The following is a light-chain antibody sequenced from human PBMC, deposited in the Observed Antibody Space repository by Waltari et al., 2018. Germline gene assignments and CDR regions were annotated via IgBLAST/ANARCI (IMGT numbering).Light chain of an antibody. CDR2: AAS. CDR1: QGLAGR. Sequence: DIQMTQSPSSVSATVGARVPITCRASQGLAGRLAWYQQKPGQAPKLLISAASNLRDGVPSRFSGSGSGTDFTLSISSLQPEDFATYYCQQANSLPPTFGGGTKVEIK. CDR3: QQANSLPPT. J-gene: IGKJ4*01. V-gene: IGKV1-12*01.